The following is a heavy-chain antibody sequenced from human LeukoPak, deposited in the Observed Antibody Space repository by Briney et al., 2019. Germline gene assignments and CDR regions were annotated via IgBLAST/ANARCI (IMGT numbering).Heavy chain of an antibody. CDR3: ARGAINFDY. Sequence: SETLPLTCTVSGGSISSYYWGWIRQPPGKGLEWIGSIYYSGSTYYNPSLKSRVTISVDTSKNQFSQKLSSVTAADTAVYYCARGAINFDYWGQGTLVTVSS. CDR1: GGSISSYY. D-gene: IGHD3-9*01. J-gene: IGHJ4*02. CDR2: IYYSGST. V-gene: IGHV4-39*07.